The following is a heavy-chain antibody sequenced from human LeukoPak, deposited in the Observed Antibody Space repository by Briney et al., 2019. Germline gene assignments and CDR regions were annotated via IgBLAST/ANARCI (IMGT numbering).Heavy chain of an antibody. J-gene: IGHJ4*02. CDR2: IYPYTGAT. Sequence: ASVKVSCKASGYTFSGTGWYLYWLRQAPGQGLECMGWIYPYTGATHYAQEFQGRVAMTRDTSISTAYMELSRLRPDDTAVYYCARDGPAQMVDFDYWGQGTLVTVSS. CDR3: ARDGPAQMVDFDY. CDR1: GYTFSGTGWY. D-gene: IGHD3-10*01. V-gene: IGHV1-2*02.